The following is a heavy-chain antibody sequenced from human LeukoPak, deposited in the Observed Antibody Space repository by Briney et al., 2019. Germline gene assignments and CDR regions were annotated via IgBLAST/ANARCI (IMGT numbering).Heavy chain of an antibody. CDR2: IIPIFGTA. CDR3: ARDRVMITFGGVIEDNWFDP. Sequence: SVKVSCKASGGTFSSYAISWVRQAPGQGLEWMGGIIPIFGTANYAQKFQGRVTITADESTSTAYMELSSLRSEDMAVYYCARDRVMITFGGVIEDNWFDPWGQGTLVTVSS. V-gene: IGHV1-69*13. D-gene: IGHD3-16*02. CDR1: GGTFSSYA. J-gene: IGHJ5*02.